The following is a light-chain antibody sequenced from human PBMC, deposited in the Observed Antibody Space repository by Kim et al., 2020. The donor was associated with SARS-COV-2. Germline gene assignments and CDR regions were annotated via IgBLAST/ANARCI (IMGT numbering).Light chain of an antibody. CDR1: INDVGSYSL. V-gene: IGLV2-23*01. J-gene: IGLJ1*01. Sequence: QSITISCTGTINDVGSYSLVSWYQQHPGKAPQLIIYEGSKRPSGISYRFSGSKSGNTASLTISALQAEDEADYYCSSYAGYSINYVFGTGTKVTVL. CDR2: EGS. CDR3: SSYAGYSINYV.